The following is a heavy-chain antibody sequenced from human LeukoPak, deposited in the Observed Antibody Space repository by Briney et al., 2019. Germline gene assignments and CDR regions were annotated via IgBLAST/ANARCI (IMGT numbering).Heavy chain of an antibody. V-gene: IGHV1-8*02. CDR3: AGGPRPGGY. D-gene: IGHD3-10*01. CDR2: MNPNSGNT. J-gene: IGHJ4*02. Sequence: ASVKVSCKASGYTFTGYYMHWVRQAPGQGLEWMGWMNPNSGNTGYAQKFQGRVTMTRNTSISTAYMELSSLRSEDTAVYYCAGGPRPGGYWGQGTLVTVSS. CDR1: GYTFTGYY.